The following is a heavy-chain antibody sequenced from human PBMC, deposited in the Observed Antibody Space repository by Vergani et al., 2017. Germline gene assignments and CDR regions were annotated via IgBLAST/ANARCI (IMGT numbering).Heavy chain of an antibody. D-gene: IGHD6-19*01. CDR2: ISGSGGST. V-gene: IGHV3-23*04. J-gene: IGHJ4*02. CDR3: AKDLNEQWPLDYFDY. CDR1: GFTFSDYY. Sequence: EVQLVESGGGLVKPGGSLRLSCAASGFTFSDYYMSWIRQAPGKGLEWVSAISGSGGSTYYADSVKGRFTISRDNSKNTLYLQMNSLRAEDTAVYYCAKDLNEQWPLDYFDYWGQGTLVTVSS.